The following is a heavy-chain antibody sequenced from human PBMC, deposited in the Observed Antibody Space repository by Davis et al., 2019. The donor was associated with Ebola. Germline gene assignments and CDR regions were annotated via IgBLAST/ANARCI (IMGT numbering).Heavy chain of an antibody. CDR3: TCSSDGMDV. V-gene: IGHV3-49*04. J-gene: IGHJ6*02. D-gene: IGHD3-10*02. CDR1: GFTFSSYG. CDR2: IRSKAYGGTT. Sequence: GESLKISCAASGFTFSSYGMHWVRQAPGKGLEWVGFIRSKAYGGTTEYAASVKGRFTISRDDSKSIAYLQMNSLKTKDTAVYYCTCSSDGMDVWGQGTTVTVSS.